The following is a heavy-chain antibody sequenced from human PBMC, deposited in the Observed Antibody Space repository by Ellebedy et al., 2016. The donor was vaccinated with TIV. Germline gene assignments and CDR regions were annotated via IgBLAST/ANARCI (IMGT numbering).Heavy chain of an antibody. D-gene: IGHD5-12*01. Sequence: SETLSLXXAVSGGSISSGGYSWSWIRQPPGKGLEWIGYIYHSGSTYYNPSLKSRVTISVDTSKNQFSLKLSSVTAADTAVYYCASFPSGYDRLDYWGQGTLVTVSS. J-gene: IGHJ4*02. CDR3: ASFPSGYDRLDY. CDR1: GGSISSGGYS. V-gene: IGHV4-30-2*02. CDR2: IYHSGST.